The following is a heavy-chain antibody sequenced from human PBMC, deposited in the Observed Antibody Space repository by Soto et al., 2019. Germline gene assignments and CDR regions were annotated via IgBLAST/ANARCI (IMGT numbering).Heavy chain of an antibody. CDR1: GYTFTVYY. J-gene: IGHJ5*02. D-gene: IGHD1-26*01. Sequence: ASVKVSCKASGYTFTVYYMHGVLQAPGQGLEWMGWINPNSGGTNYAQKFQGRVTMTRDTSISTAYMELSRLRSDDTAVYYCARDSGSYSWFDPWGQGTLVTVSS. CDR3: ARDSGSYSWFDP. CDR2: INPNSGGT. V-gene: IGHV1-2*02.